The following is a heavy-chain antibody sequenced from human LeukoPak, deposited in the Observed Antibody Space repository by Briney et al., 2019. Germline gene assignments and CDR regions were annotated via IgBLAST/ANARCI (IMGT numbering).Heavy chain of an antibody. CDR2: ISGSGGST. J-gene: IGHJ5*02. CDR1: GFTFTTYA. CDR3: AEEWSNYYVA. Sequence: GGSLRLSCAASGFTFTTYAMSWVRQAPGEGLQWVSAISGSGGSTYYADSVKGRFTISRDNSKNTLYLQMNSLRAEDTAVYYCAEEWSNYYVAWGQGTLVTVSS. V-gene: IGHV3-23*01. D-gene: IGHD4-11*01.